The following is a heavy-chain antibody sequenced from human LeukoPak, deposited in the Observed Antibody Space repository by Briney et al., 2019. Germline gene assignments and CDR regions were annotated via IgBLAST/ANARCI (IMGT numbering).Heavy chain of an antibody. CDR1: GFTFSTYS. CDR3: AKSTAWGEGSGGSNY. V-gene: IGHV3-48*01. Sequence: GGSLRLSCAASGFTFSTYSMNWVRQAPGKGLEWVSYISSSSSTIYYADSVKGRFTISRDNAKNSLYLQMNSLRAEDTAVYYCAKSTAWGEGSGGSNYWGQGTLVTVSS. J-gene: IGHJ4*02. D-gene: IGHD2-15*01. CDR2: ISSSSSTI.